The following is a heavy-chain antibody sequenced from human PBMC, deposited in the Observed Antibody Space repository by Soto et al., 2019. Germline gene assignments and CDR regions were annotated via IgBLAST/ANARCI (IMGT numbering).Heavy chain of an antibody. D-gene: IGHD2-15*01. CDR3: ARASAVKKNKCSGGSCYLLDP. V-gene: IGHV3-33*01. CDR2: IWYDGSNK. Sequence: QVQLVESGGGVVQPGRSLRLSCAASGFTFSSYGMHWVRQAPGKGLEWVAVIWYDGSNKYYADSVKGRFTISRDNSKNTLYLQMNSLRAEDTAVYYCARASAVKKNKCSGGSCYLLDPWGQGTLVTVSS. J-gene: IGHJ5*02. CDR1: GFTFSSYG.